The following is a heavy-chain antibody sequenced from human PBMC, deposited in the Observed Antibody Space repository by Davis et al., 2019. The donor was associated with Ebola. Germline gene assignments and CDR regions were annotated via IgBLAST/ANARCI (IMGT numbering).Heavy chain of an antibody. CDR1: GGSISSSSYY. CDR3: ARLAYYYDSSGFDY. J-gene: IGHJ4*02. Sequence: SETLSLTCTVSGGSISSSSYYWGWIRQPPGKGLEWIGYIYYSGSTNYNPSLKSRVTISVDTSKNQFSLKLSSVTAADTAVYYCARLAYYYDSSGFDYWGQGTLVTVSS. CDR2: IYYSGST. V-gene: IGHV4-61*05. D-gene: IGHD3-22*01.